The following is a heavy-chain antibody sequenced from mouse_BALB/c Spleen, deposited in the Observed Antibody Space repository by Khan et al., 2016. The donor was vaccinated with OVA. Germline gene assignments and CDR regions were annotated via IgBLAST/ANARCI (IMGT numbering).Heavy chain of an antibody. Sequence: DLVKPGASVKLSCKASGYTFTSYWINWIKQRPGQGLEWIGRIGPGSDSPSYNDMFKAKATLTVDTSSSTAYIQLSSLSSEDSAVYFCASENYDGRSCYALDYWGQGTSVTVSS. V-gene: IGHV1S41*01. CDR2: IGPGSDSP. CDR1: GYTFTSYW. CDR3: ASENYDGRSCYALDY. J-gene: IGHJ4*01. D-gene: IGHD1-1*01.